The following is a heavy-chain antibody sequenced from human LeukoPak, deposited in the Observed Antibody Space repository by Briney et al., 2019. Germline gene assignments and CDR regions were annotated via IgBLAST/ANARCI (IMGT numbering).Heavy chain of an antibody. D-gene: IGHD5-18*01. CDR2: FDPEDGAR. CDR1: GDTVTGFS. J-gene: IGHJ4*02. CDR3: ATGYTYDYSLY. Sequence: GASVKVSCKVSGDTVTGFSIHWVPQAPGHGLEWMGGFDPEDGARIFAQKFQGRVTMTEDTSTDTAYMDLSSLRSEDTAVYYCATGYTYDYSLYWGQGTLVTVSS. V-gene: IGHV1-24*01.